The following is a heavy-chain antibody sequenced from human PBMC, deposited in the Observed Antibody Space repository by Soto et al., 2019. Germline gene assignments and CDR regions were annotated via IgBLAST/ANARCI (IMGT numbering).Heavy chain of an antibody. V-gene: IGHV4-61*01. CDR1: GGSVSSGSYY. Sequence: QVQLQESGPGLVKPSETLSLTCTVSGGSVSSGSYYWSWIRQPPGKGLEWIGYIYYSGSTNYNPSLRSRVTISVDTSKNQFSLKLSSVTAADTAVYYCARFNDPLLWFGELPGGYFDYWGQGTLVTVSS. CDR3: ARFNDPLLWFGELPGGYFDY. D-gene: IGHD3-10*01. J-gene: IGHJ4*02. CDR2: IYYSGST.